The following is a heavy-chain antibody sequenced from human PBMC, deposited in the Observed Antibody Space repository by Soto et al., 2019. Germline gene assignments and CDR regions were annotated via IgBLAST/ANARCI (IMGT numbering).Heavy chain of an antibody. CDR3: ARDAFGLSRSRPKRRSFDP. Sequence: PEKLYCKASGRTFSSYAISWVRQAPGQGVEWMGGIIPIFGTANYAQKFQGRVTMTADESMSTAYMERSSLRSEDTAVYYCARDAFGLSRSRPKRRSFDPWDRRSLVAVSS. CDR1: GRTFSSYA. CDR2: IIPIFGTA. D-gene: IGHD3-16*01. J-gene: IGHJ5*02. V-gene: IGHV1-69*13.